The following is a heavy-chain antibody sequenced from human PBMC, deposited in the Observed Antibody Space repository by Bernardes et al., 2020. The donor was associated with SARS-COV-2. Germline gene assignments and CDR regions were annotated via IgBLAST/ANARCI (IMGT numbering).Heavy chain of an antibody. J-gene: IGHJ4*02. Sequence: SETLSLTCTVSGVSISTYYWSWIRQPPGKGLEWIGYIFYSGSTNYDPSLKSRVTMSVDTSKNQFSLRLSSVTAADTAVYYCARMNLYYFDYWGQGTLVTVSS. CDR2: IFYSGST. CDR3: ARMNLYYFDY. CDR1: GVSISTYY. V-gene: IGHV4-59*08.